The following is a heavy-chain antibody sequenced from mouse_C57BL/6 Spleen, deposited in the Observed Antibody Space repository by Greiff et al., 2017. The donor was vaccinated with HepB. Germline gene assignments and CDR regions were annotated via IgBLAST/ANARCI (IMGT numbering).Heavy chain of an antibody. J-gene: IGHJ1*03. V-gene: IGHV1-80*01. D-gene: IGHD1-1*01. Sequence: QVQLKESGAELVKPGASVKISCKASGYAFSSYWMNWVKQRPGKGLEWIGQIYPGDGDTNYNGKFKGKATLTADKSSSTAYMQLSSLTSEDSAVYFCAREYGSSSGYFDVWGTGTTVTVSS. CDR1: GYAFSSYW. CDR3: AREYGSSSGYFDV. CDR2: IYPGDGDT.